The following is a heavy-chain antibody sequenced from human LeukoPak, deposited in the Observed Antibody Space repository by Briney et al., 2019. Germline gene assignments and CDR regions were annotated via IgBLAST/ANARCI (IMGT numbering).Heavy chain of an antibody. CDR2: ISYTGST. D-gene: IGHD1-26*01. Sequence: SETLSLTCAVYGGSFSGYYWSWIRQPPGEGLEWIGFISYTGSTNYNPSLKSRVTVSVDTSKNQFSLKVTSVTAADTAVYYCARTIKSGNYYWFDPWGQGTLVAVSS. CDR1: GGSFSGYY. CDR3: ARTIKSGNYYWFDP. V-gene: IGHV4-59*01. J-gene: IGHJ5*02.